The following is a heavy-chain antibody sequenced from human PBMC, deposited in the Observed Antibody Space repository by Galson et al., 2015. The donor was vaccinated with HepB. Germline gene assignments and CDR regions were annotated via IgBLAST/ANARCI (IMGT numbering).Heavy chain of an antibody. V-gene: IGHV1-8*01. J-gene: IGHJ6*02. CDR3: ARRGYSSGWYGDYYYYGMDV. CDR1: GYTFTSYD. Sequence: SVKVSCKASGYTFTSYDINWVRQATGQGLEWMGWMNPNSGNTGYAQKFQGRVTMTRNTSISTAYMELSSLRSEDTAVYYCARRGYSSGWYGDYYYYGMDVWGQGTTVTVSS. CDR2: MNPNSGNT. D-gene: IGHD6-19*01.